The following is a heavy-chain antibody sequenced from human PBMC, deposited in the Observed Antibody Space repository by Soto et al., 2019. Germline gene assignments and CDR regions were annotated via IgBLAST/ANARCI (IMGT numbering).Heavy chain of an antibody. CDR3: XXXXXXXXXX. CDR1: GYTFSSYG. CDR2: ISAYNGHT. V-gene: IGHV1-18*01. J-gene: IGHJ4*02. Sequence: QVQLVQSGAEVKKPGASVKVSCKASGYTFSSYGISWVRQAPGQGLEWMGWISAYNGHTNYAQKLQGRVTMTTDTSTXXXXXXXXXXXXXXXXXXXXXXXXXXXXXXXGQGTLVT.